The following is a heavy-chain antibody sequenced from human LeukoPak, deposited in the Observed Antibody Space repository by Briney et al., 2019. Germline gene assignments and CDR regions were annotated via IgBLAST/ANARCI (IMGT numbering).Heavy chain of an antibody. CDR2: MNPNSGNT. V-gene: IGHV1-8*03. Sequence: GASVKLSCTASGYTFTSYDINWVRQATGQGREWMGWMNPNSGNTGYAQKFQGRVTITRNTSISTAYMELSSLRSEDTAVYYCARVGTTGTLVGAYYFDYWGQGTLVTVSS. CDR3: ARVGTTGTLVGAYYFDY. D-gene: IGHD1-1*01. J-gene: IGHJ4*02. CDR1: GYTFTSYD.